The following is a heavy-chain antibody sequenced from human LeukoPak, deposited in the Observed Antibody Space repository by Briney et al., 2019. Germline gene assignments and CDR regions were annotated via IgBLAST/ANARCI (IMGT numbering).Heavy chain of an antibody. CDR2: ISGSGGAGT. CDR1: GFTFSSYA. V-gene: IGHV3-23*01. D-gene: IGHD1-26*01. CDR3: VKDLGGSPFYGMDV. Sequence: PGGSLRLSCAASGFTFSSYAMSWVRQAPGKGLEWVSTISGSGGAGTYYADSVKGRFTISRDNSKNTLYLPMNSLRAEDTAVYYCVKDLGGSPFYGMDVWGQGTTVTVSS. J-gene: IGHJ6*02.